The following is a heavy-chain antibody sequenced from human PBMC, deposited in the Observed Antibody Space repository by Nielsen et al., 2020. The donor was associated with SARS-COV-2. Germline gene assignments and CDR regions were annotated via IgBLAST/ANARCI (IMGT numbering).Heavy chain of an antibody. Sequence: GESLKISCAASGFTFSSYEMNWVRQAPGKGLEWVSYITNSGGTINYADSVKGRFTISRDNAKNSLYLQMNSLRAEDTALYYCAKDSTYYYGSGYDYWGQGTLVTVSS. CDR3: AKDSTYYYGSGYDY. CDR1: GFTFSSYE. CDR2: ITNSGGTI. V-gene: IGHV3-48*03. D-gene: IGHD3-10*01. J-gene: IGHJ4*02.